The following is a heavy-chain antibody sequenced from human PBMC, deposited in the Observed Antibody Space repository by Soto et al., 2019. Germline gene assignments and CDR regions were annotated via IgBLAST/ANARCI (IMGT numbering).Heavy chain of an antibody. D-gene: IGHD1-26*01. Sequence: PGGSLRLSCAASGFTFTNSWMNWVRQTPGKGLVWVSRINSDGSSTSYADSVKGRFTISRDNAKNTLYLQMNSLRAEDTAVYYCARVESYSAPDYWGQGTLVTVSS. CDR1: GFTFTNSW. CDR2: INSDGSST. J-gene: IGHJ4*02. V-gene: IGHV3-74*01. CDR3: ARVESYSAPDY.